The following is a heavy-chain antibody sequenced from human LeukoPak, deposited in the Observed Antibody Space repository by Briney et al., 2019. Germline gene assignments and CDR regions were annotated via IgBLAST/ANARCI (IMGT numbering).Heavy chain of an antibody. V-gene: IGHV3-66*01. Sequence: GGSLRLSCAASGFTFISYSIHWVRQAPGKGLEWVSIFYRGGSTYYADSVKGRFTVSRDNSKNILYLQMNSLRAEDTAVYYCARSQDGSGSYFYYFYIDVWGKGTTV. D-gene: IGHD3-10*01. CDR1: GFTFISYS. J-gene: IGHJ6*03. CDR2: FYRGGST. CDR3: ARSQDGSGSYFYYFYIDV.